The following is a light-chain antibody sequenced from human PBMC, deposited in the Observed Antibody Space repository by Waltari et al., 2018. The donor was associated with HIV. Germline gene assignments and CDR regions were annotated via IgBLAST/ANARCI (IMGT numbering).Light chain of an antibody. Sequence: PGERATLSCRASETVRSSYLSWYQQRRGQAPRLLIYGASTRATGVPDRFSGSGSGTEFNLTINRLEPEDFAVFYCHQYGSSFWTFGQGTSVE. CDR1: ETVRSSY. CDR3: HQYGSSFWT. CDR2: GAS. J-gene: IGKJ1*01. V-gene: IGKV3-20*01.